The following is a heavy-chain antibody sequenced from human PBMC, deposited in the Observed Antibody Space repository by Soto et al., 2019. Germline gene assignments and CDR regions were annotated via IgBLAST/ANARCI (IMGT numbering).Heavy chain of an antibody. CDR3: AIVLMVYAISQDAFDI. CDR2: INAGNGNT. D-gene: IGHD2-8*01. CDR1: GYTFTSYA. V-gene: IGHV1-3*01. Sequence: GASVKVSCKASGYTFTSYAMHWVRQAPGQRLEWMGWINAGNGNTKYSQKFQGRVTITRDTSASTAYMELSSLRSEDTAVYYCAIVLMVYAISQDAFDIWGQGTMVTVSS. J-gene: IGHJ3*02.